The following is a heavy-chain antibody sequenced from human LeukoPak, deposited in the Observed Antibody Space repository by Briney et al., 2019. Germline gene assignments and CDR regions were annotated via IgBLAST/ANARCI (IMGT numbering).Heavy chain of an antibody. D-gene: IGHD2-2*02. CDR3: ARDRPIVVVPAAIRGPSGAFDY. J-gene: IGHJ4*02. CDR1: GYTFTTYI. CDR2: ISAYNGNT. Sequence: VASVKVSCKASGYTFTTYIIHWVRQAPGQGPEWMGWISAYNGNTNYAQKLQGRITMTTDTSTSTAYMELRSLRSDDTAVYYCARDRPIVVVPAAIRGPSGAFDYWGQGTLVTVSS. V-gene: IGHV1-18*01.